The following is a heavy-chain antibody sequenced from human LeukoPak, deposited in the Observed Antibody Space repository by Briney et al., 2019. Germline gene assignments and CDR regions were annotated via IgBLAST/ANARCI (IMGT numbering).Heavy chain of an antibody. CDR1: GYTFTSYY. J-gene: IGHJ5*02. Sequence: GASVKVSCKASGYTFTSYYMHWVRQAPGQGLEWMGIINPSGGSTSYARKFQGRVTMTRDMSTSTVYMELSSLRSEDTAVYYCARGAWYQLLYGGLGWFDPWGQGTLVTVSS. V-gene: IGHV1-46*01. CDR3: ARGAWYQLLYGGLGWFDP. CDR2: INPSGGST. D-gene: IGHD2-2*02.